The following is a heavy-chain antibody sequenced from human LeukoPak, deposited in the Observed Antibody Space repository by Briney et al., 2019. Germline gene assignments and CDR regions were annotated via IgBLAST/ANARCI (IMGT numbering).Heavy chain of an antibody. CDR1: GGSISSSSYY. J-gene: IGHJ4*02. D-gene: IGHD3-10*01. CDR3: ARDPRITMVRSYDY. CDR2: IYYSGST. V-gene: IGHV4-39*02. Sequence: SETLSLTCTVSGGSISSSSYYWGWIRQPPGKGLEWIGSIYYSGSTYYNPSLKSRVTISVDTSKNQFSLQLNSVTPEDTAVYYCARDPRITMVRSYDYWGQGTLVTVSS.